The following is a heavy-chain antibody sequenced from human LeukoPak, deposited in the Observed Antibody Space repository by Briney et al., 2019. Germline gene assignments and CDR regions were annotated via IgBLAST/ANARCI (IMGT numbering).Heavy chain of an antibody. V-gene: IGHV3-53*03. CDR3: ARAISGA. D-gene: IGHD2-15*01. J-gene: IGHJ5*02. CDR2: IYSGGST. CDR1: ELTLSSNY. Sequence: PGGSLRLSCAASELTLSSNYMSWIRQAPGRGLEWVSFIYSGGSTYYADSVKGRFTISRDNAKNSPYLQMNSLRAEDTAVYYCARAISGAWGQGTLVTVSS.